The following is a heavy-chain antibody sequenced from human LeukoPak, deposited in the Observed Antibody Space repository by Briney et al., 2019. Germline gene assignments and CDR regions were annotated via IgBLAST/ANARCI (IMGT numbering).Heavy chain of an antibody. D-gene: IGHD6-19*01. CDR2: IYYSGST. Sequence: SETLSLTCAVSGYSISSGYYWGWIRQPPGKGLEWIGSIYYSGSTYYNPSLKGRVTISVDTSKNQFSLKLSSVTAADTAVYYCARLEGYSSPRGAFDIWGQGTMVTVSS. CDR3: ARLEGYSSPRGAFDI. J-gene: IGHJ3*02. V-gene: IGHV4-38-2*01. CDR1: GYSISSGYY.